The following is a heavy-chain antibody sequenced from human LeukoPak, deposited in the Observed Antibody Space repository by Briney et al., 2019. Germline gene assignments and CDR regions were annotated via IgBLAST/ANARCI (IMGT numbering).Heavy chain of an antibody. Sequence: SETLSLTCAVSGGSISSSNWWSWVRQPPGKGLEWIGEIYHSGSTNYIPSLKSRVTISVDKSKNQFSLKLSSVTAADTAVYYCAGGIAAAGPPVDYWGQGTLVTVSS. CDR1: GGSISSSNW. D-gene: IGHD6-13*01. V-gene: IGHV4-4*02. J-gene: IGHJ4*02. CDR3: AGGIAAAGPPVDY. CDR2: IYHSGST.